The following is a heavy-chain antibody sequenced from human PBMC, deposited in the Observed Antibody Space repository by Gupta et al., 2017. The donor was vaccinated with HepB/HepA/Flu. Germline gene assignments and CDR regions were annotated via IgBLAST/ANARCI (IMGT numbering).Heavy chain of an antibody. V-gene: IGHV1-2*02. J-gene: IGHJ1*01. D-gene: IGHD6-19*01. Sequence: QVQLVQSGSELKEPGASVTVSCKASGYTLTDYWLHWVRQAPGQGLEWMGNINPNTTFTVYAQKFQGRVTITRDTSISTVYMEVSRLRSDDTAVYYCARVAVTGLAYFQHWGQGTLVTVSS. CDR3: ARVAVTGLAYFQH. CDR1: GYTLTDYW. CDR2: INPNTTFT.